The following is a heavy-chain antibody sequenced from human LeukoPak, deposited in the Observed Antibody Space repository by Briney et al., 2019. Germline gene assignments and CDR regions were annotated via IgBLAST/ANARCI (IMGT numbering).Heavy chain of an antibody. Sequence: ASVKVSCKASGYTFSDYFMHWVRQAPGQGLEWMGWISPEGGDTHYAQRFQGRVTMTRDTSISAAYMELTSLSSDDTAVYYCARNYGRNSKYFDLWGQGTLVTVSS. J-gene: IGHJ4*02. V-gene: IGHV1-2*02. D-gene: IGHD4-23*01. CDR1: GYTFSDYF. CDR2: ISPEGGDT. CDR3: ARNYGRNSKYFDL.